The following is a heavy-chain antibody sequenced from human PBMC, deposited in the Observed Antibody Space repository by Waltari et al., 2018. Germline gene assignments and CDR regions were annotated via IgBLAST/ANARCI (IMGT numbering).Heavy chain of an antibody. J-gene: IGHJ3*02. D-gene: IGHD3-10*01. CDR3: ARDPGGDAFDI. CDR1: GFTFDDYA. Sequence: EVQLVESGGVVVQPGGSLRLSCAASGFTFDDYAMHWVRQAPGKGLEWVSLISWDGGSTYYADSVKGRFTISRDNSKNSLYLQMNSLRAEDTALYYCARDPGGDAFDIWGQGTMVTVSS. V-gene: IGHV3-43D*04. CDR2: ISWDGGST.